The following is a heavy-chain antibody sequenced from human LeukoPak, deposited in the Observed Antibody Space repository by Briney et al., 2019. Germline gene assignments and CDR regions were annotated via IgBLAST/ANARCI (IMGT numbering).Heavy chain of an antibody. CDR3: ARDQQWLLPYYFDY. CDR1: GFTFSSYG. CDR2: IWYDGSNK. J-gene: IGHJ4*02. Sequence: PGRSLGLSCAASGFTFSSYGMPWVRQAPGKGLEWVAVIWYDGSNKYYADSVKGRFTISRDNSKNTLYLQMNSLRAEDTAVYYCARDQQWLLPYYFDYWGQGTLVTVSS. D-gene: IGHD6-19*01. V-gene: IGHV3-33*01.